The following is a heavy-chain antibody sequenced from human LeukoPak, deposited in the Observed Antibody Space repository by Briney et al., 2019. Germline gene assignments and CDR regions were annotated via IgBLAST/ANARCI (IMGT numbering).Heavy chain of an antibody. V-gene: IGHV4-34*01. CDR2: INHSGST. CDR3: ARGNYDYVWGSYLSFDP. CDR1: GVSFSGYY. J-gene: IGHJ5*02. Sequence: ASETLSLTCAVYGVSFSGYYWSWIRQPPGKGLEWIGEINHSGSTNYNPSLKSRVTISVDTSKNQFSLKLSSVTAADTAVYYCARGNYDYVWGSYLSFDPWGQGTLVTVSS. D-gene: IGHD3-16*02.